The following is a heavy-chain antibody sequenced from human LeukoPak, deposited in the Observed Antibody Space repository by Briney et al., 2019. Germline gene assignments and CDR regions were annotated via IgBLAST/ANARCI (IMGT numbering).Heavy chain of an antibody. D-gene: IGHD3-16*01. J-gene: IGHJ6*03. CDR2: IYYSGST. CDR1: GGSISSYC. Sequence: SETLSLTCTVSGGSISSYCWSWIRQPPGKGLEWIGYIYYSGSTNHNPSLKSRVTISVDTSKNQFSLRLSSVTAADTALYYCARMTAFGRVTYYMDVWGRGTTVTVSS. V-gene: IGHV4-59*01. CDR3: ARMTAFGRVTYYMDV.